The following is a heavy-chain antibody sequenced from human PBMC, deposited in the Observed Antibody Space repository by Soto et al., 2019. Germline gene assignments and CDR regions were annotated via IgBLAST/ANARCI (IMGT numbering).Heavy chain of an antibody. CDR2: TYYSAGT. J-gene: IGHJ4*02. CDR3: ARHASRGYSSSWYFED. D-gene: IGHD6-13*01. Sequence: PSETLSLTWNVSGGSVSSSSFYWGGVRQAPGKGLEWIVSTYYSAGTYYNPSLKSRITTSMDASKNQFSLTVTSVTAADTAIYYCARHASRGYSSSWYFEDWGQGTPVTVSS. CDR1: GGSVSSSSFY. V-gene: IGHV4-39*01.